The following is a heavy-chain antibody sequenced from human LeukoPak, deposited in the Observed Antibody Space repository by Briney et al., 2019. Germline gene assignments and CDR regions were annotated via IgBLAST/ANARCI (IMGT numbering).Heavy chain of an antibody. D-gene: IGHD3-10*01. V-gene: IGHV4-59*01. CDR3: ARGPYGSGSED. J-gene: IGHJ4*02. CDR1: GVSISSYY. CDR2: IYYSGST. Sequence: SETLSLTCTVSGVSISSYYWSWIRQPPGKGLEWIGYIYYSGSTNYNPSLKSRVTISVDTSKNQFSLKLSSVTAADTAVYYCARGPYGSGSEDWGQGTLVTVSS.